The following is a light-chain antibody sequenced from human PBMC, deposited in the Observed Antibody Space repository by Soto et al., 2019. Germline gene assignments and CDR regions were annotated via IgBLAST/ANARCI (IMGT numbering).Light chain of an antibody. Sequence: QSALTQPASVSGSPGQSITISCTGTSSDVGGYNNVSWYQQHPDKAPKLMIYDVSNRPSGVSNRFSGSKSGNTASLTISGLQAEDEADYYCSSYTGSSTYVVFGGGTKVTVL. CDR3: SSYTGSSTYVV. J-gene: IGLJ2*01. CDR2: DVS. CDR1: SSDVGGYNN. V-gene: IGLV2-14*01.